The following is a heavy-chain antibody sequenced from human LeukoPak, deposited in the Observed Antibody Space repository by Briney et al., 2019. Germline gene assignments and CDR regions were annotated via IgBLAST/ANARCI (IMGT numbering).Heavy chain of an antibody. CDR3: ARHRRTMVRGVICWFDP. J-gene: IGHJ5*02. CDR2: IYYSGST. Sequence: PGGSLRLSCAASGFTVSSNYMSWVRQPPGKGLEWIGSIYYSGSTYYNPSLKSRVTISVDTSKNQFSLKLSSVTAADTAVYYCARHRRTMVRGVICWFDPWGQGTLVTVSS. D-gene: IGHD3-10*01. V-gene: IGHV4-39*01. CDR1: GFTVSSNY.